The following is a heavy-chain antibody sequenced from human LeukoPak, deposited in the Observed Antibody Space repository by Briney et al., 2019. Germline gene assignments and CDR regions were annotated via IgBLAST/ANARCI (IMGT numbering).Heavy chain of an antibody. CDR2: ISAYNGNT. J-gene: IGHJ4*02. CDR3: AREGQLLWFGELSFDY. CDR1: GYTFTSYG. V-gene: IGHV1-18*01. Sequence: ASVKVSCKASGYTFTSYGISWVRQAPGQGLEWMGWISAYNGNTNYAQKLRGRVTMTTDTSTSTAYMELRSLRSDDTAVYYCAREGQLLWFGELSFDYWGQGTLVTVSS. D-gene: IGHD3-10*01.